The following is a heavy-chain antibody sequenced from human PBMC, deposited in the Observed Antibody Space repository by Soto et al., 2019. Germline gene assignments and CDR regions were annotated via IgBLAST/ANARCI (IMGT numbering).Heavy chain of an antibody. J-gene: IGHJ3*02. V-gene: IGHV3-15*01. Sequence: GGSLRLSCAASGFTFSNAWMSWVRQAPWKGLEWVGRIKSKTDCGTTDYAAPGKGRFTISSDDSKNTLYLQMNSLKTEDTPVYYCTPPWADADAFEIWRQGTMVTV. CDR2: IKSKTDCGTT. CDR1: GFTFSNAW. D-gene: IGHD7-27*01. CDR3: TPPWADADAFEI.